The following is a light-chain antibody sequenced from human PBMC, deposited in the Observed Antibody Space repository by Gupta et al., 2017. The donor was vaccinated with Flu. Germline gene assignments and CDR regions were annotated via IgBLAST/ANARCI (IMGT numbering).Light chain of an antibody. Sequence: EIVLTQPQDFQSVTPNEKVTITCRASQSIGSSLHWYQQKPDQSPKLLIKSASQSFSGVPSRFSGSGSGTDFTLTINGLEPEDAATYYCHQSNTLPHTFGQGTKLEIK. J-gene: IGKJ2*01. CDR3: HQSNTLPHT. CDR2: SAS. V-gene: IGKV6-21*01. CDR1: QSIGSS.